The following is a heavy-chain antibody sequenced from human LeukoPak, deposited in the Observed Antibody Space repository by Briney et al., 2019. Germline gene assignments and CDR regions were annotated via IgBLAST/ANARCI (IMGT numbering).Heavy chain of an antibody. V-gene: IGHV4-34*01. CDR1: GVSFSGYY. CDR3: ARVGGHFDY. CDR2: INHSGST. J-gene: IGHJ4*02. Sequence: SETLSLTCAVYGVSFSGYYWSWIRQPPGKGLEWIGEINHSGSTNYNPSLKSRVTISVDTSKNQFSLKLSSVTAADTAVYYCARVGGHFDYWGQGTLVTVSS. D-gene: IGHD2-15*01.